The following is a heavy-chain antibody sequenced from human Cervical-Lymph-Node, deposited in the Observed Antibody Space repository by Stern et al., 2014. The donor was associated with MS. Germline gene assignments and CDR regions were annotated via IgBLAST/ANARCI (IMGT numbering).Heavy chain of an antibody. CDR1: GFTLSNSG. CDR2: MSLVGGNK. Sequence: MQLVESGGGVVQPGRSLTLSCAASGFTLSNSGMHCVRQAPGQGLEWVSVMSLVGGNKKYGQSVKGRFSISRDMANNTLFLQMNSLRPEDTAVYYCMGVGDAMHVWGQGTTVIVSS. CDR3: MGVGDAMHV. J-gene: IGHJ6*02. V-gene: IGHV3-30*03.